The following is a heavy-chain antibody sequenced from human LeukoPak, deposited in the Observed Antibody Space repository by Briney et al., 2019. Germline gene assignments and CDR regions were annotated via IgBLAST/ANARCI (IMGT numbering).Heavy chain of an antibody. CDR2: ISTYIDKI. CDR1: GYIFTSYG. J-gene: IGHJ5*02. Sequence: AASVKVSCKASGYIFTSYGISWVRQAPGQGLEWMGWISTYIDKIKYANKFQGRVTMTTDTSTSTAYMEVRSLRSDDTAVYYCARGKKPGVGVAGTGYFFDPWGQGTLVTVSS. D-gene: IGHD3-3*01. CDR3: ARGKKPGVGVAGTGYFFDP. V-gene: IGHV1-18*01.